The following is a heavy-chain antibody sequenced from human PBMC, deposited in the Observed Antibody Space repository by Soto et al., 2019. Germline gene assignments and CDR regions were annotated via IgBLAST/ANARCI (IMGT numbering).Heavy chain of an antibody. CDR3: ARDRLDVWFDP. CDR2: INHSGST. J-gene: IGHJ5*02. CDR1: GGSFSGYY. V-gene: IGHV4-34*01. Sequence: SETLSLTCAVYGGSFSGYYWSWIRQPPGKGLEWIGEINHSGSTNYNPSLKSRVTISVDTSKNQFSLKLSSVTAADTAVYYCARDRLDVWFDPWGQGTLVTVSS.